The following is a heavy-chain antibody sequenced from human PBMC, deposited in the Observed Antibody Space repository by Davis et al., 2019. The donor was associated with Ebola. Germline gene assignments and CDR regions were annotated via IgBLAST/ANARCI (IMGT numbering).Heavy chain of an antibody. CDR1: GFTVSSNY. CDR3: ARETYSGSYFDY. Sequence: GGSLRLSCAASGFTVSSNYMSWVRQAPGKGLEWVSLISGDGGSTYYADSVKGRFTISRDNAKNSLYLQMNSLRAEDTAVYYCARETYSGSYFDYWGQGTLVTVSS. CDR2: ISGDGGST. J-gene: IGHJ4*02. V-gene: IGHV3-53*01. D-gene: IGHD1-26*01.